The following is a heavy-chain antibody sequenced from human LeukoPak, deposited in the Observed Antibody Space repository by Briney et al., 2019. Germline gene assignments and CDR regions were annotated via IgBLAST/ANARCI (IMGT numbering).Heavy chain of an antibody. CDR2: ISGSGSTK. CDR3: ARLQGYNFDY. D-gene: IGHD5-24*01. CDR1: GFTFSSYE. J-gene: IGHJ4*02. V-gene: IGHV3-48*03. Sequence: AGSLRLSCAASGFTFSSYEMNWVRQAPGEGLEWVSYISGSGSTKYYTDSVKGRFTISRENAKNSLDLQMNSLRAEDTAVYYCARLQGYNFDYWGQGTVITVSS.